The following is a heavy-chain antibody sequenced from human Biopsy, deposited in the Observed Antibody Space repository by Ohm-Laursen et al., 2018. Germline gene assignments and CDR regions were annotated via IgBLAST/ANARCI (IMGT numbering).Heavy chain of an antibody. CDR3: ASRGLVMASDYYFDD. Sequence: SDTLSLTCGVSGVYISDYYWSWIRQPPGRGLEWVGSIYYSGSTNHNPSLKSRVTISADTSKSQLSLHLTSVTAADTAVYYCASRGLVMASDYYFDDWGQGTLVTVSS. CDR1: GVYISDYY. V-gene: IGHV4-59*08. CDR2: IYYSGST. D-gene: IGHD3/OR15-3a*01. J-gene: IGHJ4*02.